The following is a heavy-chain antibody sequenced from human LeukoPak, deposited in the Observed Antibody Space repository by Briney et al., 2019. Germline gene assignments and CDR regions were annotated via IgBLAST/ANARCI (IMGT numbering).Heavy chain of an antibody. Sequence: GGSLRLSCAASGFTFSSYSMDWVRQAPGKGLEWVSSISGTGDYIYYADSVKGRFTISRDNGKNSLYLQMNSLRAEDTAVYYCARFVVVPAVGNWFDPWGQGTLVTVSS. CDR2: ISGTGDYI. D-gene: IGHD2-2*01. CDR1: GFTFSSYS. CDR3: ARFVVVPAVGNWFDP. J-gene: IGHJ5*02. V-gene: IGHV3-21*01.